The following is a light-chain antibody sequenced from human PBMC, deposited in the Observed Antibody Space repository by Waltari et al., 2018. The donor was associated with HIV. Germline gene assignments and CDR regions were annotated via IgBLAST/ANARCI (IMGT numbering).Light chain of an antibody. CDR2: SNN. V-gene: IGLV1-44*01. CDR1: SSNLGSNT. CDR3: AAWDDSLSGLVV. J-gene: IGLJ2*01. Sequence: QSVLTQPPSASGTPGQRVTISCSGSSSNLGSNTVTWYHQLPGTAPRLLIYSNNQRPSGVPDRFSGSKSGTSASLAISGLQSEDEADYYCAAWDDSLSGLVVFGGGTKLTVL.